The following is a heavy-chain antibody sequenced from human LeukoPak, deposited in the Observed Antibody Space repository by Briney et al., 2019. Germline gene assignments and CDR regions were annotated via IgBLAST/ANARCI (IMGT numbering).Heavy chain of an antibody. Sequence: PGGSLRLSCAATGFTFSSSAMSWVRQVPGKGLEWVSGISASGGSTYYADSVRGRFTISRDNSKNTLYLQMNSLRAEDTAVYYCAKGFPYYYYGMDVWGQGTTVTVSS. CDR2: ISASGGST. J-gene: IGHJ6*02. CDR3: AKGFPYYYYGMDV. CDR1: GFTFSSSA. V-gene: IGHV3-23*01.